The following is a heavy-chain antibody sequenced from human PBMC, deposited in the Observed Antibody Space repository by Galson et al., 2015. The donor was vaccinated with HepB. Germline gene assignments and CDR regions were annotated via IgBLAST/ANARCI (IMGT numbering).Heavy chain of an antibody. CDR3: AKDQGGVVIVFYYGMDV. CDR1: GFTFSSYA. J-gene: IGHJ6*02. Sequence: SLRLSCAASGFTFSSYAMSWVRQAPGKGLEWVSAISSSGGSTYYADSVKGRFTISRDNSKNTLYLQMNSLRAEDTAVYYCAKDQGGVVIVFYYGMDVWGQGTTVTVSS. V-gene: IGHV3-23*01. D-gene: IGHD3-3*01. CDR2: ISSSGGST.